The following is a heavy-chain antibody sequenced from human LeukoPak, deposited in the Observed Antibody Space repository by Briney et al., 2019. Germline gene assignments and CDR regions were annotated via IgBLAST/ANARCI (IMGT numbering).Heavy chain of an antibody. CDR1: GFTFSSYG. CDR3: ARVERITMVRGVILWFDP. D-gene: IGHD3-10*01. J-gene: IGHJ5*02. CDR2: IWYDGSNK. Sequence: QPGGSLRLSCAASGFTFSSYGMHWVRQAPGKGLEWVAVIWYDGSNKYYADSVKGRFTISRDNSKNTLYLQMNSLRAEDTAVYYCARVERITMVRGVILWFDPWGQGTLVTVSS. V-gene: IGHV3-33*01.